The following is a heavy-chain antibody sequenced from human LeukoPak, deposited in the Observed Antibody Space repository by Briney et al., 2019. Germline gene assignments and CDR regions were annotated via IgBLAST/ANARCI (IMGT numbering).Heavy chain of an antibody. Sequence: SQTLSLTCTVSGGSISSGSYYWSWIRQPAGKGLEWIGRIYTSGSTNYNPSLKSRVTISVDTSKNQFSLKLSPVTAADTAVYYCARGVSAAGTNWFDPWGQGTLVTVSS. V-gene: IGHV4-61*02. CDR2: IYTSGST. CDR3: ARGVSAAGTNWFDP. J-gene: IGHJ5*02. D-gene: IGHD6-13*01. CDR1: GGSISSGSYY.